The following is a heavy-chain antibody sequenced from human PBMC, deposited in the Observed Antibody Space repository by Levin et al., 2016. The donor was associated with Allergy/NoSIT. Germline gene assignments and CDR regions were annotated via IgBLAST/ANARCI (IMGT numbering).Heavy chain of an antibody. J-gene: IGHJ4*02. CDR3: ARDMVPESEWLVRLEFDY. CDR2: ISAYNGNT. V-gene: IGHV1-18*01. D-gene: IGHD6-19*01. Sequence: WVRQAPGQGLEWMGWISAYNGNTNYAQKLQGRVTMTTDTSTSTAYMELRSLRSDDTAVYYCARDMVPESEWLVRLEFDYWGQGTLVTVSS.